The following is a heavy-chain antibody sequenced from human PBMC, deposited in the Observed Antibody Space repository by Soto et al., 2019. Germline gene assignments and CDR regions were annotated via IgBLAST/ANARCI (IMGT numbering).Heavy chain of an antibody. J-gene: IGHJ3*02. V-gene: IGHV3-23*01. D-gene: IGHD3-10*01. CDR1: GITLNSDA. CDR2: IGAGGTI. CDR3: AKDLRPGAGAFDI. Sequence: EVQLLESGGGLVQPGGSLRLSCMASGITLNSDAMSWVRQAPGKGLEWVSIIGAGGTIYYSDSVKGRFTISKDTSKSTVYLQMNSLRADDTAVYFCAKDLRPGAGAFDIWGQGTMVTVS.